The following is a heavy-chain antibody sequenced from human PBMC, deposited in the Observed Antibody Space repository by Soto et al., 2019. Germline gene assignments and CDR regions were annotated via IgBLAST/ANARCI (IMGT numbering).Heavy chain of an antibody. Sequence: TLSITCTVSGGSISSYYWSWIRQPPGKALEWLALIYWDDDKRYSPSLKSRLTITKDTSKNQVVLTMTNMDPVDTATYYCAHRLRGSGWADYFDYWGQGTLVTVSS. CDR1: GGSISSYYW. J-gene: IGHJ4*02. CDR3: AHRLRGSGWADYFDY. CDR2: IYWDDDK. V-gene: IGHV2-5*08. D-gene: IGHD6-19*01.